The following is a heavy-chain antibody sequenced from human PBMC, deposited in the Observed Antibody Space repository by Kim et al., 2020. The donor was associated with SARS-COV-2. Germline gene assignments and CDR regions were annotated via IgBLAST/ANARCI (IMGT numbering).Heavy chain of an antibody. CDR1: GGSISSYY. V-gene: IGHV4-59*08. CDR2: IYYSGST. J-gene: IGHJ4*02. D-gene: IGHD2-15*01. CDR3: ARLPGGKPFDY. Sequence: SETLSLTCTVSGGSISSYYWSWIRQPPGKGLEWIGYIYYSGSTNYNPSLKSRVTISVDTSKNQFSLKLSSVTAADTAVYYCARLPGGKPFDYWGQGTLVTVSS.